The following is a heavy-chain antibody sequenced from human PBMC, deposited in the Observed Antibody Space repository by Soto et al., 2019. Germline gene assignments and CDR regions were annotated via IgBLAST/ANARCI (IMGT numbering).Heavy chain of an antibody. CDR3: AANAVHGDYNLDY. V-gene: IGHV1-69*02. CDR2: IIPILGIA. Sequence: GASVKVSCKASGGTFSSYTISWVQQAPGQGLEWMGRIIPILGIANYAQKFQGRVTITRDMSTSTAYMELSSLRSEDTAVYYCAANAVHGDYNLDYWRQGTLVTVSS. D-gene: IGHD4-17*01. CDR1: GGTFSSYT. J-gene: IGHJ4*02.